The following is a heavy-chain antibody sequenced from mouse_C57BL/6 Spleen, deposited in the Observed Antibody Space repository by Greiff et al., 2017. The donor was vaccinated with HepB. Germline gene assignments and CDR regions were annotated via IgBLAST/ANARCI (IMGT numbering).Heavy chain of an antibody. CDR2: IRSKSNNYAT. CDR1: GFSFNTYA. J-gene: IGHJ2*01. Sequence: EVQVVESGGGLVQPKGSLKLSCAASGFSFNTYAMNWVRQAPGKGLEWVARIRSKSNNYATYYADSVKDRFTISRDDSESMLYLQMNNLKTEDTAMYYCVRQDYYYGSFDYWGQGTTLTVSS. D-gene: IGHD1-1*01. V-gene: IGHV10-1*01. CDR3: VRQDYYYGSFDY.